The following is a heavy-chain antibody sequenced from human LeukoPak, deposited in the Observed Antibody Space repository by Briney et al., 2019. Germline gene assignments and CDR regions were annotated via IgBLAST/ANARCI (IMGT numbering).Heavy chain of an antibody. CDR1: GFTFSSYA. D-gene: IGHD6-13*01. CDR3: ARGRIAAAGIVSFSSLGLYYFDY. J-gene: IGHJ4*02. Sequence: PGGSLRLSCAASGFTFSSYAISWVRQAPGQGLEWMGGIIPIFGTANYAQKFQGRVTITADKSTSTAYMELSSLRSEDTAVYYCARGRIAAAGIVSFSSLGLYYFDYWGQGTLVTVSS. CDR2: IIPIFGTA. V-gene: IGHV1-69*06.